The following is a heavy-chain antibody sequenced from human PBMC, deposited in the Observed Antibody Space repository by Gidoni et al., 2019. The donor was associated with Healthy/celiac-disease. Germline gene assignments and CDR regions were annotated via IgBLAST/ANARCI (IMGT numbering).Heavy chain of an antibody. D-gene: IGHD6-13*01. V-gene: IGHV1-2*02. Sequence: GRVTMTRDTSISTAYMELSRLRSDDTAVYYCARDRIAAVVWFDPWGQGTLVTVSS. J-gene: IGHJ5*02. CDR3: ARDRIAAVVWFDP.